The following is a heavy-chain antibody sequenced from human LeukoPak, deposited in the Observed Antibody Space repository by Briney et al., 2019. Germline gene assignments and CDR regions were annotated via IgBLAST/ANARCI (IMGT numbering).Heavy chain of an antibody. Sequence: VASMKVSCKASGYTFTGYFIHWVRQAPGQGLEWMGIINPSGGSTSYAQKFQGRVTMTRDTSTSTVYMELSSLRSEDTAVYYCARWSSSWYYGIDYWGQGTLVTVSS. D-gene: IGHD6-13*01. CDR1: GYTFTGYF. CDR3: ARWSSSWYYGIDY. J-gene: IGHJ4*02. V-gene: IGHV1-46*01. CDR2: INPSGGST.